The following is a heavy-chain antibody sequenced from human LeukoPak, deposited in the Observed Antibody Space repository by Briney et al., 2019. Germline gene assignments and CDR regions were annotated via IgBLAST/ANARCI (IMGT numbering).Heavy chain of an antibody. CDR1: GFNFNNFG. CDR3: GLAAYYYDSSGSDDAFDI. D-gene: IGHD3-22*01. Sequence: WGALGLSRSGSGFNFNNFGMNRVRPAPGKGLEKGSAISSNGGSTYYPDFVEGRCTISRDNSKNTLYLQMSSLRAEDTAVYYCGLAAYYYDSSGSDDAFDIWGQGTMVIVSS. J-gene: IGHJ3*02. CDR2: ISSNGGST. V-gene: IGHV3-64D*08.